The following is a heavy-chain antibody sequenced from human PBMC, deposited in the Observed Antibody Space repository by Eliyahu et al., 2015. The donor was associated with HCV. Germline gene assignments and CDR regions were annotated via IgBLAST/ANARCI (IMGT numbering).Heavy chain of an antibody. J-gene: IGHJ1*01. CDR1: GDSISTYY. CDR3: ARDLGGTYGFQP. Sequence: QVQLQESGPGLVKPSETLSLTCTVSGDSISTYYWSWIRQPPGKELEWIGYIFHSGATKYNPSLRGRVTISVDTSKNQFSLKVTSVTAADTAMYYCARDLGGTYGFQPWGQGTLVTVSS. D-gene: IGHD1-26*01. V-gene: IGHV4-59*01. CDR2: IFHSGAT.